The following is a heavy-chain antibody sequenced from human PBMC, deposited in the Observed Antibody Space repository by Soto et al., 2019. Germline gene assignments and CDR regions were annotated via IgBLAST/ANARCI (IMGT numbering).Heavy chain of an antibody. CDR2: IYHIGTT. CDR3: ARVGALDSLDS. D-gene: IGHD3-16*01. J-gene: IGHJ5*01. Sequence: KTSETLSLTCSASGGSINSGGYSWSWIRQPPGKGLEWIGDIYHIGTTYYNPSLMSRVIISVDNSKNQFSLKLISVTAADTAVYYCARVGALDSLDSWGHGTLVTVSS. V-gene: IGHV4-30-2*01. CDR1: GGSINSGGYS.